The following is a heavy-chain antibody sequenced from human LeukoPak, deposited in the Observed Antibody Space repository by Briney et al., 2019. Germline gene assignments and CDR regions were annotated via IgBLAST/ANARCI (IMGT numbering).Heavy chain of an antibody. D-gene: IGHD3-22*01. CDR2: IYTSGST. Sequence: PSETLSLTCAVSGGSISSYYWSWIRQPAGKGLEWIGRIYTSGSTNYNPSLKSRVTMSVDTSKNQFSLKLSSVTAADTAVYYCARDAHYYDSSGYYYSPYYFDYWGQGTLVTVSS. V-gene: IGHV4-4*07. CDR3: ARDAHYYDSSGYYYSPYYFDY. J-gene: IGHJ4*02. CDR1: GGSISSYY.